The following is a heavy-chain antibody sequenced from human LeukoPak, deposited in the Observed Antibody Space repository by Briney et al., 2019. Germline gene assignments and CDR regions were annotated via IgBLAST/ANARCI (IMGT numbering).Heavy chain of an antibody. D-gene: IGHD3-3*01. J-gene: IGHJ4*02. CDR2: INPSGGST. Sequence: ASVKVSCKASGYTFTSYYMHWVRQAPGQGLKWMGIINPSGGSTSYAQKFQGRVTMTRDTSTSTVYMELSNLRSEDTAVYYCARSTIHETAHFDYWGQGTLVTVSS. V-gene: IGHV1-46*01. CDR3: ARSTIHETAHFDY. CDR1: GYTFTSYY.